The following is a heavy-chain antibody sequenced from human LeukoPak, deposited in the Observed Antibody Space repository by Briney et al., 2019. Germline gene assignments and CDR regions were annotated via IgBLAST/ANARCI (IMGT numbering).Heavy chain of an antibody. CDR3: ARRVVAGMMGYFDY. J-gene: IGHJ4*02. Sequence: PSETLSLTCTVSGGSISSYYWSWLRQPPGKGLEWIGYIYYSGSTNYNPSLKSRVIISVDTSKNQYSLKLSSVTAADTAVYYCARRVVAGMMGYFDYWGQGTLVSVSS. CDR2: IYYSGST. V-gene: IGHV4-59*08. D-gene: IGHD6-19*01. CDR1: GGSISSYY.